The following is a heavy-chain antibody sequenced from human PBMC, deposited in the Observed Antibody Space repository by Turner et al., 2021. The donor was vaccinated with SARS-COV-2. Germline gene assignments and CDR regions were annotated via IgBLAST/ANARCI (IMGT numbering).Heavy chain of an antibody. J-gene: IGHJ4*02. CDR2: IWYDGSNK. V-gene: IGHV3-33*01. CDR1: GFTFSSYG. D-gene: IGHD6-19*01. Sequence: QVQLVESGGGVVQPGRSLGLSCAASGFTFSSYGIHWVRQAPGKGLEWVAFIWYDGSNKYYADSVKGRFTISRDNSKNTLYLQMNSLRAEDTAVYYCARDKGEGSSGWLIPSGSYYFDYWGQGTLVTVSS. CDR3: ARDKGEGSSGWLIPSGSYYFDY.